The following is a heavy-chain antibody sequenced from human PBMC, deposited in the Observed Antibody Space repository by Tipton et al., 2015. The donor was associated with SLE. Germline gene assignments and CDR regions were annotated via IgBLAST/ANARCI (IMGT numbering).Heavy chain of an antibody. CDR2: IYYSGST. Sequence: TLSLTCTVSGGSISSGSYYWSWIRQPAGKGLEWIGYIYYSGSTNYNPSLKSRVTISVDTSKNQFSLKLSSVTAADTAEYYCASQQGSSWYYYYYYGMDVWGQGTTVTASS. CDR1: GGSISSGSYY. V-gene: IGHV4-61*10. CDR3: ASQQGSSWYYYYYYGMDV. D-gene: IGHD6-13*01. J-gene: IGHJ6*02.